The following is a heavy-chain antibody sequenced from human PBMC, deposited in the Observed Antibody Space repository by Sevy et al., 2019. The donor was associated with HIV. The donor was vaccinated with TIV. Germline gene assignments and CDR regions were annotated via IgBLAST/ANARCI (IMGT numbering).Heavy chain of an antibody. Sequence: GGSLRLSCTAFGFTFSTYAMYWVRQAPGKGLEWVAVISDDGNNKDYADSVKGRFTISRDNSKNTLYLQMNSLRADDTAVYYCASHYYDSTGYYFPFEYWGQGTRVTVSS. D-gene: IGHD3-22*01. CDR3: ASHYYDSTGYYFPFEY. CDR1: GFTFSTYA. CDR2: ISDDGNNK. J-gene: IGHJ4*02. V-gene: IGHV3-30*04.